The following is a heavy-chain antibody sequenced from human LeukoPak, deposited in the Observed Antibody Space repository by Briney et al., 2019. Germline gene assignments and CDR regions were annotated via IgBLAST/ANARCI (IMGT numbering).Heavy chain of an antibody. D-gene: IGHD2-2*02. J-gene: IGHJ5*02. Sequence: SETLSLTCTVSGGSISSYYWSWIRQPPGKGLEWIGYIYYSGSTNYNPSLKSRVTISVDTSKNQFSLKLSSVTAADTAVYYCARGNIVVVPAAISDWFDPWGQGTLVTVSS. CDR2: IYYSGST. CDR3: ARGNIVVVPAAISDWFDP. CDR1: GGSISSYY. V-gene: IGHV4-59*01.